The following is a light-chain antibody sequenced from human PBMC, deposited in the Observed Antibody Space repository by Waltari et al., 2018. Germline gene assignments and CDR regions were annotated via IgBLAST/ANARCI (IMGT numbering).Light chain of an antibody. CDR2: DAS. CDR1: QSISDF. CDR3: QQRSSWPPIT. V-gene: IGKV3-11*01. Sequence: EVVLTQSPGTLSLSPGQRATLSCKASQSISDFLAWYQQKPGQAPRLLIYDASKRATGIPTSCSGSGFGTDYTLTISSLVPADVAAYYCQQRSSWPPITFGGGTKVE. J-gene: IGKJ4*01.